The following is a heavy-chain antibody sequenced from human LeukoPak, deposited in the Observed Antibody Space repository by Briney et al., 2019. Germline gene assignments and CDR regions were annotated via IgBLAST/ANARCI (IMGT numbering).Heavy chain of an antibody. J-gene: IGHJ4*02. CDR1: GFTFSSNA. V-gene: IGHV3-23*01. D-gene: IGHD3-3*01. CDR2: ISGSSSSGRT. CDR3: ARDRAWNYFDY. Sequence: GGSLRLSCAASGFTFSSNAMSWVRQAPGKGLEWVSAISGSSSSGRTFYADSVKGRFTISRDNSKNTLYLQMDSLRAEGTAVYYCARDRAWNYFDYWGQGTLVTVSS.